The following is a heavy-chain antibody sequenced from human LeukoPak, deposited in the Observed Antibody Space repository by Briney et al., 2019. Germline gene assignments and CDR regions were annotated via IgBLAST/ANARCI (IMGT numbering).Heavy chain of an antibody. CDR2: INANSGGT. CDR1: GYTFTGYY. J-gene: IGHJ4*02. Sequence: ASVKVSCKASGYTFTGYYMHWVRQAPGQGLEWMGWINANSGGTNYAQKFLGRVTMTRDTSNSTAYMELSRLRSDDTAVYYCATDRNWNLDYWGQGTLVTVSS. V-gene: IGHV1-2*02. D-gene: IGHD1-1*01. CDR3: ATDRNWNLDY.